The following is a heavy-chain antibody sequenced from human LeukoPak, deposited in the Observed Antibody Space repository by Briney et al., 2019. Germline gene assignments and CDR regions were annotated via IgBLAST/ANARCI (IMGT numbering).Heavy chain of an antibody. CDR1: GYTFTSYG. CDR2: ISAYNGNT. D-gene: IGHD2-2*01. V-gene: IGHV1-18*01. Sequence: GASVKVSCKASGYTFTSYGISWVRQAPGQGLEWMGWISAYNGNTNYAQKLQGRVTMTTDTSTSTAYMELRSLRSDDTAVYYCARDYMGYCSSTSCNSWFDPWGQGTLVTVSS. CDR3: ARDYMGYCSSTSCNSWFDP. J-gene: IGHJ5*02.